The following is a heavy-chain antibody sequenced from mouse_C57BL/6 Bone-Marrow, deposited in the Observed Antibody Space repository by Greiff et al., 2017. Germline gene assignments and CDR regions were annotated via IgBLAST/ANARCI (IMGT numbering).Heavy chain of an antibody. CDR1: GYSFTDYN. J-gene: IGHJ4*01. D-gene: IGHD1-1*02. CDR2: INPNSGAT. V-gene: IGHV1-39*01. CDR3: ANSYGIY. Sequence: EVQGVESGPELVKPGASVKISCKASGYSFTDYNMNWVKQSHGKSLEWIGVINPNSGATSYNQKFKGKATLTVDQSSSTAYMQLNSLTSDDSAVYYCANSYGIYWGQGTSVTVSA.